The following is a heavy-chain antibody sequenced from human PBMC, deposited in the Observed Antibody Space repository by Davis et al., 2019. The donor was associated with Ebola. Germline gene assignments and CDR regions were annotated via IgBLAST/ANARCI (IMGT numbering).Heavy chain of an antibody. Sequence: GESLKISCKGSGYSFTSYWISWVRQMPGKGLEWMGIINPDDFDTKYSPSFQGRVTISVDKSIRTAYLQWSSLRASDTAIYYCARVSLLTGEPFDFWGQGTLVTVSS. CDR3: ARVSLLTGEPFDF. CDR2: INPDDFDT. J-gene: IGHJ4*02. CDR1: GYSFTSYW. D-gene: IGHD7-27*01. V-gene: IGHV5-51*01.